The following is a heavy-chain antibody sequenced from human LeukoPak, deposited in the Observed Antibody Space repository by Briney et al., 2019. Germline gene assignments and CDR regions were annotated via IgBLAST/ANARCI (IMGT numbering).Heavy chain of an antibody. Sequence: ASVKVSCKASGYTFTSYAMNWVRQAPGQGLEWMGWINTNTGDPTYAQGFTGRFVFSLDTSVSTAYLQISSLKAEDTAVYYCARGPQSDYYDSSGYSFLFDYWGQGTLATVSS. J-gene: IGHJ4*02. CDR2: INTNTGDP. D-gene: IGHD3-22*01. CDR3: ARGPQSDYYDSSGYSFLFDY. V-gene: IGHV7-4-1*02. CDR1: GYTFTSYA.